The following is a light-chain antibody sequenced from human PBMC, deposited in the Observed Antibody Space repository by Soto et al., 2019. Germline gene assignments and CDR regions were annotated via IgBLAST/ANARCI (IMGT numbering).Light chain of an antibody. Sequence: DIQMTQSPSSLSASVGETVIISCRASETITRYLNWYQSKPGKAPRLLIYAASSLQSGVPSRFSGSGSGTDFTLTISSLQPEDFATYYCQQSYTTPLTFGVGTKLDIK. V-gene: IGKV1-39*01. CDR2: AAS. J-gene: IGKJ4*01. CDR1: ETITRY. CDR3: QQSYTTPLT.